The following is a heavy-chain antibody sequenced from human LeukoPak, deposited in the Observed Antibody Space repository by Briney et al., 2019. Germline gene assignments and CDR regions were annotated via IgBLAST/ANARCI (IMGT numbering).Heavy chain of an antibody. CDR1: GFTFSTYW. Sequence: GGSLRLSCAASGFTFSTYWMSWVRQAPGKGLEWVANIKQDGSAKYYVDSVKGRFTISRDNAKNSLYLQMNSLRADDTAVYYCARVAEAAAFDYWGQGTLVTVSS. V-gene: IGHV3-7*01. CDR2: IKQDGSAK. CDR3: ARVAEAAAFDY. D-gene: IGHD6-13*01. J-gene: IGHJ4*02.